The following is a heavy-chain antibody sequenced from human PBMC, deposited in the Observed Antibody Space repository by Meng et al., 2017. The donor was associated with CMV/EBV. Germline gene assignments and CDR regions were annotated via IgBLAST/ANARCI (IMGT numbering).Heavy chain of an antibody. D-gene: IGHD3-3*01. CDR2: IRYDGSNK. V-gene: IGHV3-30*02. CDR1: GFTFSSYG. J-gene: IGHJ4*02. Sequence: GESLKISCAASGFTFSSYGMHWVRQAPGKGLEWVAFIRYDGSNKYYADSVKGRFTISRDNSKNTLYLQMNSLRAEDTAVYYCARDQRRFWSGYVFDYWGQGTLVTVSS. CDR3: ARDQRRFWSGYVFDY.